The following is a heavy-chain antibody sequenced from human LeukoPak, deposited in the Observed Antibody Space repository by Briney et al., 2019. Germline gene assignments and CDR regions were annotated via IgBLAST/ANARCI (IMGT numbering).Heavy chain of an antibody. D-gene: IGHD3-10*01. CDR3: ARPRVRGVIIRGFDY. J-gene: IGHJ4*01. CDR2: INHSGST. Sequence: PSETLSLTCAVYGGSFSGYYWSWIRQPPGKGLEWIGEINHSGSTNYNPSLKSRVTISVDTSKNQFSPKLSSVTAADTAVYYCARPRVRGVIIRGFDYWGQGTLVTVSS. V-gene: IGHV4-34*01. CDR1: GGSFSGYY.